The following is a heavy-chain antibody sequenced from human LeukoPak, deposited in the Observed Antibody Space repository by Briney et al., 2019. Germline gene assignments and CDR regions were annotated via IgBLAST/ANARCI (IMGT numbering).Heavy chain of an antibody. Sequence: GGSLRLSCAASGFTFSSYAMHWVREARGKGLEWVGVISYDRSNTYYAASVKGRFTISRDNSKNTLYLQMNSLRAEDTAVYYCARDGGETIDAFDLWGQGPMVTVSS. V-gene: IGHV3-30*01. J-gene: IGHJ3*01. CDR2: ISYDRSNT. D-gene: IGHD2-21*01. CDR1: GFTFSSYA. CDR3: ARDGGETIDAFDL.